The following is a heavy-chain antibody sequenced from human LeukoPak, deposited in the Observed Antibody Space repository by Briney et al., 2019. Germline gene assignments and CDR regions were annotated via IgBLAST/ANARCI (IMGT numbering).Heavy chain of an antibody. V-gene: IGHV4-39*07. J-gene: IGHJ4*02. CDR2: IYYSGVT. CDR1: GGSITSSPYY. Sequence: PSETLSLTCTVSGGSITSSPYYWGWIRQPPGKGLEWIGTIYYSGVTYYNPSLKSRVTISVDRSKNQFSLKLSSVTAADTAVYYCATVTVTTRGAYFDYWGQGTLVTVSS. D-gene: IGHD4-17*01. CDR3: ATVTVTTRGAYFDY.